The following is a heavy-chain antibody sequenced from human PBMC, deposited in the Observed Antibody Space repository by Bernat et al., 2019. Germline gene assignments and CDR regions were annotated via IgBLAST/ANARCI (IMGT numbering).Heavy chain of an antibody. CDR3: AQVSGAPEIYSGYDPLGYFDY. D-gene: IGHD5-12*01. CDR2: ISYDGSNK. V-gene: IGHV3-30*18. J-gene: IGHJ4*02. CDR1: GFTFSSYG. Sequence: QVQLVESGGGVVQPGRSLRLSCAASGFTFSSYGMHWVRQAPGKGLEWVAVISYDGSNKYYADSVKGRFTISRDNSKNTLYLQMNSLRAEDTAVYYCAQVSGAPEIYSGYDPLGYFDYWGQGTLVTVSS.